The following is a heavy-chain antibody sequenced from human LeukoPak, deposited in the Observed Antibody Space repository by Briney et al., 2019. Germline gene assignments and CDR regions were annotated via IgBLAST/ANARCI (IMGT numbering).Heavy chain of an antibody. Sequence: KPSETLSLTCTVSGYSISSGYYWGWIRQPPGKGLEWIGSIYHSGSTYYNPSLKSRVTISVDTSKNQFSLKLSSVTAADTAVYYCARGPVRGTVTTYFDYWGQGTLVTVSS. CDR3: ARGPVRGTVTTYFDY. D-gene: IGHD4-17*01. CDR2: IYHSGST. J-gene: IGHJ4*02. V-gene: IGHV4-38-2*02. CDR1: GYSISSGYY.